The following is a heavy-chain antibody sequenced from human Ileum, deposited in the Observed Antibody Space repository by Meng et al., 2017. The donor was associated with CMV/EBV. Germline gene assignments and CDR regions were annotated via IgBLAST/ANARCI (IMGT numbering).Heavy chain of an antibody. CDR2: IAYDGSNK. Sequence: SGLTFSSYDMHWVSQAPGKGMEWVAVIAYDGSNKYDADSVKGRFTISRDNSKNTLYLQMNSLRAEETAVYYCARDPGYSSSSSYFDYWGQGTLVTVSS. CDR1: GLTFSSYD. CDR3: ARDPGYSSSSSYFDY. V-gene: IGHV3-30-3*01. D-gene: IGHD6-6*01. J-gene: IGHJ4*02.